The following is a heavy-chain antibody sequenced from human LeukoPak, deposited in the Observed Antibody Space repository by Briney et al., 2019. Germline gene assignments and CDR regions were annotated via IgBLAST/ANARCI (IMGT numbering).Heavy chain of an antibody. V-gene: IGHV1-18*01. J-gene: IGHJ4*02. D-gene: IGHD3-3*01. Sequence: ASVKVSCKASGYTFTSYGISWVRQAPGQGLEWMGWISAYNGNTNYAQKLQGRVTMTTDTSTSTAYMELRSLRSDDTAVYYCARFGLGVLRFLEGQDYWGQGTLVTVSS. CDR3: ARFGLGVLRFLEGQDY. CDR1: GYTFTSYG. CDR2: ISAYNGNT.